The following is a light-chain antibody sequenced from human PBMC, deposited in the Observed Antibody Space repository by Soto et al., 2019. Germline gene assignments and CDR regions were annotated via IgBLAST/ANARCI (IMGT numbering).Light chain of an antibody. V-gene: IGLV2-14*01. CDR2: EVS. J-gene: IGLJ1*01. Sequence: QSALAQPASVSGSPGQSITISCTGTSSDVGGYNYVSWYQQHPGKAPKLMIYEVSNRPSGVSNRFSGSKSGNTASLTISGLXAEDEADYYCSSCTSSSTLEVFGTGTKVTVL. CDR1: SSDVGGYNY. CDR3: SSCTSSSTLEV.